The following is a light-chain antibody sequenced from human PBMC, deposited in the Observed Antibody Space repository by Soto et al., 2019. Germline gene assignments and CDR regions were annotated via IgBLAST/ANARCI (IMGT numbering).Light chain of an antibody. J-gene: IGKJ1*01. CDR3: QETYGTMWT. Sequence: DIQMTQSPSSLSASVGDRVTITCRASKSISSSLTWYQQQLGQAPKLLIYAASRLESGVPSRFSGSGSGTHFSLTISGLQPDDFATYYCQETYGTMWTFGQGTKVEI. CDR2: AAS. V-gene: IGKV1-39*01. CDR1: KSISSS.